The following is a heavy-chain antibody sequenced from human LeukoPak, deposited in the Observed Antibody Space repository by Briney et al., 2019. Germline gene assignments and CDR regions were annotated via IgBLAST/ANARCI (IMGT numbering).Heavy chain of an antibody. CDR2: ISSNGGST. V-gene: IGHV3-64*01. CDR1: GFTFSSYA. Sequence: GGSLRLSCAASGFTFSSYAMHWVRQAPGKGLEYVSAISSNGGSTYYANSVKGRFTISRDNSKNTLYLQMGSLRAEDMAVYYCARGRGVTGYNWFDPWGQGTLVTVSS. D-gene: IGHD3-10*01. CDR3: ARGRGVTGYNWFDP. J-gene: IGHJ5*02.